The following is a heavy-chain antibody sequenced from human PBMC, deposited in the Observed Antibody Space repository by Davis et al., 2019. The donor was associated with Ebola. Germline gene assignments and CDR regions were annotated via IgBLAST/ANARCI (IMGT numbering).Heavy chain of an antibody. CDR3: ARGHRYGSGDN. D-gene: IGHD3-10*01. CDR1: GGSFSGYY. CDR2: INHSGST. V-gene: IGHV4-34*01. Sequence: SETLSLTCTVSGGSFSGYYWSWIRQPPGKGLEWIGEINHSGSTNYNPSLKSRVTISVDTSKNQFSLKLSSVTAADTAVYYFARGHRYGSGDNWGQGTLVTVSS. J-gene: IGHJ4*02.